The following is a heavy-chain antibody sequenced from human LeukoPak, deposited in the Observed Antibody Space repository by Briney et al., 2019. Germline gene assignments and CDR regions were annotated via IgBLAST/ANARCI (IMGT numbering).Heavy chain of an antibody. J-gene: IGHJ4*02. Sequence: ASVKVSCKASGYSFSSYYINWVRQAPGQGLEWMGLVNPGNDYTKYAQTFQGRVTMTRDTSTSTVYMHLSNLRSEDTAIYYCAREGSRSSLGGYGYWGQGTLVTVSS. D-gene: IGHD6-6*01. CDR1: GYSFSSYY. V-gene: IGHV1-46*01. CDR2: VNPGNDYT. CDR3: AREGSRSSLGGYGY.